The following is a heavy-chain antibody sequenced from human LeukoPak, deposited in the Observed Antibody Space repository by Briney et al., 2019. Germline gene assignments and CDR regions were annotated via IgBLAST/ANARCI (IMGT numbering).Heavy chain of an antibody. CDR3: ARHEYSGSYYGLSWFDP. Sequence: SETLSLTCTVSGGSISSGGYYWGWIRQPPGKGLEWIASIYYSGSTYYNPSLKSRVTISVDTSKNQLSLKLSSLTAADTAVYYCARHEYSGSYYGLSWFDPWGQGTPVTVSS. CDR1: GGSISSGGYY. CDR2: IYYSGST. V-gene: IGHV4-39*01. J-gene: IGHJ5*02. D-gene: IGHD1-26*01.